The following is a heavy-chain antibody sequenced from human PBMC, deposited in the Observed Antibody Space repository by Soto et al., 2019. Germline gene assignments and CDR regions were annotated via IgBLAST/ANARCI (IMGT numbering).Heavy chain of an antibody. V-gene: IGHV4-31*03. Sequence: QVQLQESGPGLVKPSQTLSVTCTVSGGSLSSDNFFWSWVRQHPETGLEWVGYIDHTGAAYYNPSLKSRLTISLATSQNRFSLRLISVTAADTAVYYCAREGISPATSEAFDIWGQGTMVTVSS. J-gene: IGHJ3*02. CDR2: IDHTGAA. CDR3: AREGISPATSEAFDI. CDR1: GGSLSSDNFF. D-gene: IGHD3-3*02.